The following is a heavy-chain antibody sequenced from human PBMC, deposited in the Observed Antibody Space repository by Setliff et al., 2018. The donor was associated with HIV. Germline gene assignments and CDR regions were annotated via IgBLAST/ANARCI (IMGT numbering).Heavy chain of an antibody. CDR3: AKDRNWDPPYWFDY. CDR2: IKEDGSEK. V-gene: IGHV3-7*03. Sequence: GGSLRLSCAASGFTFRSYWLSWVRQAPGKGLEWVASIKEDGSEKYYVDSVKGRFTISRDNAKNSLFLQVNSLRAEDTAVYYCAKDRNWDPPYWFDYWGQGTLVTVSS. CDR1: GFTFRSYW. J-gene: IGHJ4*02. D-gene: IGHD2-8*02.